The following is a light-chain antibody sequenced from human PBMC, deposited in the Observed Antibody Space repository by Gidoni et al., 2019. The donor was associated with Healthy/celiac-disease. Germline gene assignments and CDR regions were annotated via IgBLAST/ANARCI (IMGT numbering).Light chain of an antibody. J-gene: IGKJ2*01. CDR1: QSISSY. CDR2: AAS. Sequence: DIQMTQSPSSLSASVGDRVTITCRASQSISSYLNWYQQKPGKAPKLLIYAASSLQSGVPSRFSGSGSGTDFTLTISSLQPEDFATYYCQQSYSTPLTPLSFGQGTKLEIK. CDR3: QQSYSTPLTPLS. V-gene: IGKV1-39*01.